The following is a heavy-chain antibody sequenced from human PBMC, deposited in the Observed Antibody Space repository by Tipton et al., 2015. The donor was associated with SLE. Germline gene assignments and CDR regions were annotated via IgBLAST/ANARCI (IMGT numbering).Heavy chain of an antibody. CDR2: IYHSGST. CDR1: GYSISSGYY. J-gene: IGHJ4*02. D-gene: IGHD3-22*01. V-gene: IGHV4-38-2*01. CDR3: ARVSPWYYYDSSGYSYFDY. Sequence: TLSLTCAVSGYSISSGYYWGWIRQPPGKGLEWIGSIYHSGSTYHNPSLKSRVTISVDTSKNQFSLKLSSVTAADTAVYYCARVSPWYYYDSSGYSYFDYWGQGTLVTVSS.